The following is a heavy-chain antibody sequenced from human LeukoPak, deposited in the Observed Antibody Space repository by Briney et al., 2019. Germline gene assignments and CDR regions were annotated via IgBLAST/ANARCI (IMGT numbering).Heavy chain of an antibody. D-gene: IGHD3-9*01. Sequence: WSSVKLSCKASGGTFSSYAISWVRQAPGQGLEWMGGIIPIFGTANYAQKFRGRVTITADESTSTAYMQLSSLRSEDTAVYYCARDRPPGDFDRLPDAFDIWGQGTMVSVSS. V-gene: IGHV1-69*01. CDR3: ARDRPPGDFDRLPDAFDI. CDR1: GGTFSSYA. J-gene: IGHJ3*02. CDR2: IIPIFGTA.